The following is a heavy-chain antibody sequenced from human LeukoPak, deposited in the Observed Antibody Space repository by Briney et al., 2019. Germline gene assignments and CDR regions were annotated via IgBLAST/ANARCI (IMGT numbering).Heavy chain of an antibody. D-gene: IGHD3-10*01. CDR1: AGSISSGGYY. Sequence: PSQTLSLTCTVSAGSISSGGYYWSWIRQHPGKGLEWIGYIYYSGSTYYNPSLKSRVTISVDTSKNQFSLKLSSVTAADTAVYYCARVGVTMVRGVIIRAIDIWGQGTMVTVSS. CDR3: ARVGVTMVRGVIIRAIDI. V-gene: IGHV4-31*03. CDR2: IYYSGST. J-gene: IGHJ3*02.